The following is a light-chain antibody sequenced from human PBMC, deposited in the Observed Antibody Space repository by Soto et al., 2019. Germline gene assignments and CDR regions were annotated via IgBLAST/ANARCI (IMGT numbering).Light chain of an antibody. CDR3: SSYAGSNKFV. CDR2: EVS. CDR1: SSDVGGYNY. V-gene: IGLV2-8*01. J-gene: IGLJ1*01. Sequence: QSALTQPPSASGYPGQSVSISCTGTSSDVGGYNYVSWYQQHTGKAPKLMIYEVSERPSGVPARVSGSKSSNTAALTVSGHQAQDEDDYYCSSYAGSNKFVSGTGTKLNVL.